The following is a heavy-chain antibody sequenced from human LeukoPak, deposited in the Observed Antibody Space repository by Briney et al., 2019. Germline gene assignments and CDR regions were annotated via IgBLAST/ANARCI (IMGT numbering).Heavy chain of an antibody. CDR2: IFHSGST. CDR1: GYSISSGYY. CDR3: ARDNGGTDI. J-gene: IGHJ3*02. D-gene: IGHD2-8*01. Sequence: SETLSLTCAVSGYSISSGYYWGWIRQPPGKGLEWIGTIFHSGSTYYNPSLKSRVTISVDTSKNQFSLKLSSVTAADTAVYYCARDNGGTDIWGQGTIVTVSS. V-gene: IGHV4-38-2*02.